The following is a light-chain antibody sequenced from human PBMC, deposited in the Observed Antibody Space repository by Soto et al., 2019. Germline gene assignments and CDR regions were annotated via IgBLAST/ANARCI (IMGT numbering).Light chain of an antibody. CDR1: SSDVGRYDL. V-gene: IGLV2-23*02. CDR3: SSHGGSDNYVI. CDR2: DVN. J-gene: IGLJ2*01. Sequence: QSALTQPASVSGSPGQSITISCTGTSSDVGRYDLVSWYQQHPGRDPKLMIFDVNKRPSGVSSRFSGSKSGATASLTISGLQAEDAADYHCSSHGGSDNYVIFGGGTKLTVL.